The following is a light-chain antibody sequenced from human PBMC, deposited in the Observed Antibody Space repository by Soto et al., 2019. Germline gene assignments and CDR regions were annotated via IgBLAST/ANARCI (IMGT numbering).Light chain of an antibody. CDR3: QVWDSSSDHGV. CDR2: DDS. V-gene: IGLV3-21*02. J-gene: IGLJ3*02. CDR1: NIGSKS. Sequence: SYELTQSPSVSVAPGQTARMTCGGNNIGSKSVYWYQQKPGQAPVLVVYDDSDRPSGIPHRFSGSNSGETATLSISRAEAGDEADYYCQVWDSSSDHGVFGGGTKLTVL.